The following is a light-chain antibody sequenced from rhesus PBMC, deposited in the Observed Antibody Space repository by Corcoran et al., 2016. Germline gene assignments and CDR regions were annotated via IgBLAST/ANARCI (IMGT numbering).Light chain of an antibody. Sequence: DIVMTQTPLSLPVTPGEPASISCRSSQSLLHSNGYTYLFWYLQMPGQSPQLLIYLGSNRASGVPERFSGSGSGTDFTLKISRVEAEDVGVYCCLQDIQIPWTFGQGSKVEIK. V-gene: IGKV2-78*01. CDR3: LQDIQIPWT. CDR1: QSLLHSNGYTY. CDR2: LGS. J-gene: IGKJ1*01.